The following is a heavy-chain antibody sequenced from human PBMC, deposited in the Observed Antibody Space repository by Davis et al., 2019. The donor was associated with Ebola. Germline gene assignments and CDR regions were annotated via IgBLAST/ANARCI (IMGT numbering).Heavy chain of an antibody. CDR3: ARDLDTAMVTD. J-gene: IGHJ4*02. Sequence: ASVKVSCKASGYTFTSYDINWVRQATGQGLEWMGWMNPNSGNTGYAQKFQGRVTITADKSTSTAYMELSSLRSEDTAVYYCARDLDTAMVTDWGQGTLVTVSS. CDR1: GYTFTSYD. D-gene: IGHD5-18*01. CDR2: MNPNSGNT. V-gene: IGHV1-8*01.